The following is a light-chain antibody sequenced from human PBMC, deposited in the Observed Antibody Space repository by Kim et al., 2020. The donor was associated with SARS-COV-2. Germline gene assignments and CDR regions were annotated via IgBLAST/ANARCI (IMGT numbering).Light chain of an antibody. CDR3: ATWDDSLKGRV. CDR1: SSKIGSNT. Sequence: GQRVTIPCSGSSSKIGSNTVNWYQQLPGTAPKLLMYSNNQRPSGVPDRFSGSKSGTSASLAISGLQSEDEADYYCATWDDSLKGRVFGGGTQLTVL. J-gene: IGLJ3*02. V-gene: IGLV1-44*01. CDR2: SNN.